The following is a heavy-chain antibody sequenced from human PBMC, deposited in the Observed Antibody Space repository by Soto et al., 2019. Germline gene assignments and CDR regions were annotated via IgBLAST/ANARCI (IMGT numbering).Heavy chain of an antibody. V-gene: IGHV3-23*01. CDR2: IIDNGGST. D-gene: IGHD2-15*01. CDR3: ARDGYGSGASCYTAPVFDS. Sequence: WRSLRVSCAACGFNFSSYAMSRVSQAPGKGLEGVSDIIDNGGSTFYADSVKGRFTISRDNSKNTLYLQMSSLRAEATAVYYCARDGYGSGASCYTAPVFDSWSQGTRVTAPQ. J-gene: IGHJ4*02. CDR1: GFNFSSYA.